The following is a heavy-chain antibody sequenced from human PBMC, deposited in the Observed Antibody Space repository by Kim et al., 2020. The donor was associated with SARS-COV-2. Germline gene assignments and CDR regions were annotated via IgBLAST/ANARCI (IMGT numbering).Heavy chain of an antibody. Sequence: SETLSLTCAVYGGSFSGYYWSWIRQPPGKGLEWIGEINHSGSTNYNPSLKSRVTISVDTSKNQFSLKLSSVTAADTAVYYCARVPPCWRKYYYGSGSYYIVRSFQYWGQGSLVTVSS. CDR1: GGSFSGYY. J-gene: IGHJ4*02. CDR2: INHSGST. D-gene: IGHD3-10*01. CDR3: ARVPPCWRKYYYGSGSYYIVRSFQY. V-gene: IGHV4-34*01.